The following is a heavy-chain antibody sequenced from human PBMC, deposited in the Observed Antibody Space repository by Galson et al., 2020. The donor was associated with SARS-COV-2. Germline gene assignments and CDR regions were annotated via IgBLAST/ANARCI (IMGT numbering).Heavy chain of an antibody. J-gene: IGHJ6*03. CDR2: IYYIGSN. Sequence: SYYFSFIRHPPVKGLELIAYIYYIGSNNYNPSLNTRVTISVDTSKNQFSLKLSSVTAADTAVYYCARCFSLFYYMDVWGKGTTVTVSS. V-gene: IGHV4-59*01. CDR3: ARCFSLFYYMDV. D-gene: IGHD2-21*01. CDR1: SYY.